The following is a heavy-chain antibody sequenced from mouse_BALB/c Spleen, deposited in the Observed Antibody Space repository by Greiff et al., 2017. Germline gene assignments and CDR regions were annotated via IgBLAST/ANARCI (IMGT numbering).Heavy chain of an antibody. CDR2: ISSGSSTI. CDR3: ARRGYGSSYEGWYFDV. Sequence: EVKLMESGGGLVQPGGSRKLSCAASGFTFSSFGMHWVRQAPEKGLEWVAYISSGSSTIYYADTVKGRFTISRDNPKNTLFLQMTSLRSEDTAMYYCARRGYGSSYEGWYFDVWGAGTTVTVSS. D-gene: IGHD1-1*01. J-gene: IGHJ1*01. CDR1: GFTFSSFG. V-gene: IGHV5-17*02.